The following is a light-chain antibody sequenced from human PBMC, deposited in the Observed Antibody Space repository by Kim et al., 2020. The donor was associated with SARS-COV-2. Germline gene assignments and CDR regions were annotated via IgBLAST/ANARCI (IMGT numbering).Light chain of an antibody. J-gene: IGKJ2*01. V-gene: IGKV3-20*01. CDR2: GAT. CDR1: ETISSDY. Sequence: EIVLTQSQGTLSLSPGERATLSCRTSETISSDYVAWYRHKPGQAPRLLIYGATTRATGIPERFSGSGSGTDFTLTISRLEPEDFAVYYCQQYDPSFPYTFGQGTKLEI. CDR3: QQYDPSFPYT.